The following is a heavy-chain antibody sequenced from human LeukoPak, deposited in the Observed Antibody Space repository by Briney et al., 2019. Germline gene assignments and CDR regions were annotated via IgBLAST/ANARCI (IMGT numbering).Heavy chain of an antibody. Sequence: GGSLRLSCAASGFTFSSYAMSWVRQAPGKGLEWVANINQGGRETYYVDSVKGRFTISRDNAKNSLYLQMNSLRAEDTAVYYCARAGYGGALDYWGQGTLVTVSS. V-gene: IGHV3-7*03. D-gene: IGHD4-23*01. CDR1: GFTFSSYA. CDR3: ARAGYGGALDY. J-gene: IGHJ4*02. CDR2: INQGGRET.